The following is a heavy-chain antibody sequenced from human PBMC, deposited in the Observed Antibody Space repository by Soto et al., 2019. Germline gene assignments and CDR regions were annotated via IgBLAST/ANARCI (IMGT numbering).Heavy chain of an antibody. CDR3: AKSMVRFLEWPPLSNYYCYGMDV. CDR1: GFTFSSYG. Sequence: GGSLRLSCAASGFTFSSYGMHWVRQAPGKGLEWVAVISYDGSNKYYADSVKGRFTISRDNSKNTLYLQMNSLRAEDTAVYYCAKSMVRFLEWPPLSNYYCYGMDVWGKGTTVTVSS. J-gene: IGHJ6*04. CDR2: ISYDGSNK. D-gene: IGHD3-3*01. V-gene: IGHV3-30*18.